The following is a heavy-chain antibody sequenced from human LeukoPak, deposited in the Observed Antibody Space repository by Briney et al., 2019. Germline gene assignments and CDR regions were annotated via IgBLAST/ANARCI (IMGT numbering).Heavy chain of an antibody. CDR1: GFTFSSYG. CDR2: VSGSGGST. Sequence: GGSLRLSCAASGFTFSSYGMNWVRQAPGKGLEWVSSVSGSGGSTYYGDAVKGRFTISRDNSKNTLYLQMNSLRAEDTAVYYCARGALLWFGAKMEYYFDSWGQGTPLTVSS. J-gene: IGHJ4*02. D-gene: IGHD3-10*01. CDR3: ARGALLWFGAKMEYYFDS. V-gene: IGHV3-23*01.